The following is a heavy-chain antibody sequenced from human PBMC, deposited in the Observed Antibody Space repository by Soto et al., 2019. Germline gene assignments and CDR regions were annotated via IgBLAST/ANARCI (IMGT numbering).Heavy chain of an antibody. CDR3: ARLGWGNGDSDY. CDR1: GGSISKSNYF. CDR2: ILYSGTT. Sequence: PSETVSLTCTVSGGSISKSNYFWGWIRQAPGKGLEWIASILYSGTTSYNSSLKSRVAISVDTSKNQFSLKLNSVTAADTAVYYCARLGWGNGDSDYWGQGTLVTVSS. D-gene: IGHD2-21*01. V-gene: IGHV4-39*01. J-gene: IGHJ4*02.